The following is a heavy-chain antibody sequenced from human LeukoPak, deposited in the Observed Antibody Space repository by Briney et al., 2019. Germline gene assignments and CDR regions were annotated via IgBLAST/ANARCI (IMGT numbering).Heavy chain of an antibody. J-gene: IGHJ5*01. CDR3: ARARGTYSNALDS. V-gene: IGHV3-30*02. D-gene: IGHD2-15*01. CDR1: EFTFSNYG. Sequence: GGSLRLSCVASEFTFSNYGMHWVRQAPGKGLEWVALIRSDGSNEYYEDSVKGRFTISRDNSKNILYLQMNSLRGEDTAVYYCARARGTYSNALDSWGKGSLVTVSS. CDR2: IRSDGSNE.